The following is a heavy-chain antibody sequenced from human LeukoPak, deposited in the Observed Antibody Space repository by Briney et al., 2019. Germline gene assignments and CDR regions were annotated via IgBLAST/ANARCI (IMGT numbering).Heavy chain of an antibody. CDR1: GFTFSSYA. D-gene: IGHD3-22*01. J-gene: IGHJ4*02. CDR3: ARGLTSPGYHIRITMTY. Sequence: PGGSLRLSCAASGFTFSSYAMHWVRQAPGKGLEWVAVISYDGSNKYYADSVKGRFTISRDNAKSSLYLQMNSLRAEDTAVYYCARGLTSPGYHIRITMTYWGQGTLVTVSS. CDR2: ISYDGSNK. V-gene: IGHV3-30*04.